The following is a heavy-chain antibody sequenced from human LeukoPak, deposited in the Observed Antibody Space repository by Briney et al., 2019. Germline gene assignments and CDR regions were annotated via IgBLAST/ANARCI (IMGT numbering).Heavy chain of an antibody. V-gene: IGHV4-39*01. CDR3: ARKSRVTIVGVDHFDY. Sequence: SETLSLTCTVSGGSISSSSYYWGWIRQPPGTGLEWIGSIYYSGSTYYNPSLKSRVTISVDTSQNQFSLKLSSVTAADTAVYYCARKSRVTIVGVDHFDYWGQGTLVTVSS. CDR2: IYYSGST. CDR1: GGSISSSSYY. J-gene: IGHJ4*02. D-gene: IGHD3-3*01.